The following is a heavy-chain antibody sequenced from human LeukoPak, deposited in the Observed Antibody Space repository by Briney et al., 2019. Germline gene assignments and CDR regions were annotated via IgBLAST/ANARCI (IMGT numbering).Heavy chain of an antibody. D-gene: IGHD6-19*01. CDR2: ISSGSTTI. CDR1: GFTFGDYA. Sequence: GGSLRLSCTASGFTFGDYAMSWVRQAPGKGLEWISYISSGSTTIYYADSVKGRFTISRDNAKNSLYLQMNSLRDEDTAVYYCARDVEQWLVRVYYFDYWGQGTLVTVSS. J-gene: IGHJ4*02. V-gene: IGHV3-48*02. CDR3: ARDVEQWLVRVYYFDY.